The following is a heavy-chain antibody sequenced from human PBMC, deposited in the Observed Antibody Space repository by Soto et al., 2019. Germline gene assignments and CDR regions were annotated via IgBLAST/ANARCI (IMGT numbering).Heavy chain of an antibody. CDR3: ARDGAVASTDY. J-gene: IGHJ4*02. CDR2: IWYDGSNK. CDR1: GFTFSSYG. V-gene: IGHV3-33*01. Sequence: GGSLRLSCAASGFTFSSYGMHWVRQAPGKGLEWVAVIWYDGSNKYYADSVKGRFTISRDNSKNTLYLQMNSLRAEDTAVYYCARDGAVASTDYWGQGTLVTVSS. D-gene: IGHD2-15*01.